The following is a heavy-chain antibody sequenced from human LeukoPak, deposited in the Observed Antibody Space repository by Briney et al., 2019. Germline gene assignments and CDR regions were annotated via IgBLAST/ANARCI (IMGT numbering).Heavy chain of an antibody. Sequence: GASVKVSCKASGYTFTGYYMHWVRQAPGQGLEWMGWINPNSGGTNYAQKSQGWVTMTRDTSISTAYMELSRLRSDDTAVYYCARGLCSGGSCYVGYNWFDPWGQGTLVTVSS. D-gene: IGHD2-15*01. J-gene: IGHJ5*02. V-gene: IGHV1-2*04. CDR3: ARGLCSGGSCYVGYNWFDP. CDR1: GYTFTGYY. CDR2: INPNSGGT.